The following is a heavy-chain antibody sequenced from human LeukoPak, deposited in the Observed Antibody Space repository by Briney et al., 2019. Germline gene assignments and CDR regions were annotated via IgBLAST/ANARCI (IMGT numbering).Heavy chain of an antibody. CDR1: GFTFSSYG. CDR3: AKDRKGIAAAGPFDY. CDR2: ISYDGSNK. D-gene: IGHD6-13*01. Sequence: PGGSLRLSCAASGFTFSSYGMHWVRQAPGKGLEWVAVISYDGSNKYYADPVKGRFTISRDNSKNTLYLQMNSLRAEDTAVYYCAKDRKGIAAAGPFDYWGQGTLVTVSS. J-gene: IGHJ4*02. V-gene: IGHV3-30*18.